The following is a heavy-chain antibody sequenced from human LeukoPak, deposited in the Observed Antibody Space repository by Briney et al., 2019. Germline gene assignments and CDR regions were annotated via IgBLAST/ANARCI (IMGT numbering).Heavy chain of an antibody. CDR2: INHSGST. V-gene: IGHV4-34*01. CDR1: GGSISSYY. D-gene: IGHD2-15*01. CDR3: ARPYCSAGNCYSNFDS. J-gene: IGHJ4*02. Sequence: ASETLSLTCTVSGGSISSYYWSWIRQPPGKGLEWIGEINHSGSTNYNPSLKSRVTISVDTSKKQFSLKLSSVTAADTAVYYCARPYCSAGNCYSNFDSWGQGTLVTVSS.